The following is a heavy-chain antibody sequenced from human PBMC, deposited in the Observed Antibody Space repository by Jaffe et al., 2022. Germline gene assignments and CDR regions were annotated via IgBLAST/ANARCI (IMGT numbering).Heavy chain of an antibody. J-gene: IGHJ4*02. CDR3: ARDSRGVFDY. V-gene: IGHV3-7*05. CDR2: INQDGSEK. D-gene: IGHD3-10*01. CDR1: GFTFRSCW. Sequence: EVQLVESGGGLVQPGGSLRLSCAASGFTFRSCWMTWVRQAPGKGLEWVANINQDGSEKYFLDSVKGRFTISRDNAKNSLYLQMNSLRAEDTAVYYCARDSRGVFDYWGQGTLVTVSS.